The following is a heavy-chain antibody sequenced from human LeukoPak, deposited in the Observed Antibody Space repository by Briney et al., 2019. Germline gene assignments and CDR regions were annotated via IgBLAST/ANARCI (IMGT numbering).Heavy chain of an antibody. Sequence: AGGSLRLSCAASGFTLSSYGMHWVRQAPGKGLEWVAVIWYDGSNKYYADSVKGRFTISRDNSKNTLYLQMNSLIAEDTAVYYCGRGNSGGWIVDAFDIWGQGTMVTVSS. CDR3: GRGNSGGWIVDAFDI. CDR2: IWYDGSNK. CDR1: GFTLSSYG. D-gene: IGHD6-19*01. V-gene: IGHV3-33*01. J-gene: IGHJ3*02.